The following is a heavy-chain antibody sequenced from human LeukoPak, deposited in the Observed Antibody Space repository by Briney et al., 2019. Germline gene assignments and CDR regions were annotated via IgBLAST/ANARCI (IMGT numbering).Heavy chain of an antibody. Sequence: SETLSLTCTVFGGSIDSSSWSWIRQPVGKGLEWIGRIYLGGSPIYNPSLKSRVIMTVDTSTNQFLLWLRSVTAADTATYYCVNWVGNWFDPWGQGTLVTVSS. J-gene: IGHJ5*02. CDR2: IYLGGSP. CDR3: VNWVGNWFDP. D-gene: IGHD1-26*01. CDR1: GGSIDSSS. V-gene: IGHV4-4*07.